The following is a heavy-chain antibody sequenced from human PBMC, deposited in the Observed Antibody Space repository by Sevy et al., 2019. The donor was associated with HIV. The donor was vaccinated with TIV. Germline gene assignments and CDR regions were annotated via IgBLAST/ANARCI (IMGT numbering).Heavy chain of an antibody. CDR2: IKQDGSKK. J-gene: IGHJ4*02. Sequence: GGSLRLSCAASGFTFSDYWMSWVRQAPEKGLEWMANIKQDGSKKYYVDSIKGRFIVSRDNAKKSLYLEMSSLRAEDTAVYYCARLKLHYDPYYFDLWGQGTLVTVSS. CDR3: ARLKLHYDPYYFDL. CDR1: GFTFSDYW. V-gene: IGHV3-7*01. D-gene: IGHD3-16*01.